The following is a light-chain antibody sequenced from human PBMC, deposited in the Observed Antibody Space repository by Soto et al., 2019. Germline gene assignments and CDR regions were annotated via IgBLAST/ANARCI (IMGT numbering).Light chain of an antibody. V-gene: IGKV1-5*01. CDR2: DAS. CDR3: QQLRMYPST. J-gene: IGKJ4*01. Sequence: DIQMTQSPSTLSASVGDRVTSTCRASQSISSWLAGYQQKPGKAPKLLIYDASSLESGVPSRFSGSGSGTDFALTITSLQAEDFATYYCQQLRMYPSTFGGGTKVDIK. CDR1: QSISSW.